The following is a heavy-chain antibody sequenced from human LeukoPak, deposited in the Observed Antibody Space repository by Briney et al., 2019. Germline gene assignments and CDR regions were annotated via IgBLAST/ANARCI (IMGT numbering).Heavy chain of an antibody. CDR2: LRGDGET. CDR3: AKASWVSSADAVL. Sequence: PGGSLRLSCVASGFIFRDYAMSWVRQAPAGGPEWVSSLRGDGETFYADSVKGRFTLSRDHSRNTVYLQLSNLRVEDTAVYCAKASWVSSADAVLWGQGTLVTVS. V-gene: IGHV3-23*01. D-gene: IGHD3-16*01. J-gene: IGHJ4*02. CDR1: GFIFRDYA.